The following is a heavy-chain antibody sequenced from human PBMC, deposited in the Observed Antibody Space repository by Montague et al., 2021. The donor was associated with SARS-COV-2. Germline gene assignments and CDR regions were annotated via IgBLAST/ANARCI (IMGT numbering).Heavy chain of an antibody. J-gene: IGHJ6*02. CDR1: GFTFSSYA. CDR2: ISYDGSNK. CDR3: ARGGVDYGMDV. D-gene: IGHD3-10*01. V-gene: IGHV3-30-3*01. Sequence: SLRLSFAASGFTFSSYAMHWVRQAPGKGLEWVTIISYDGSNKYYADSVKGRFTISRDNSKNTLYLQMNSLRAEDTAVYYCARGGVDYGMDVWGQGTTVTVSS.